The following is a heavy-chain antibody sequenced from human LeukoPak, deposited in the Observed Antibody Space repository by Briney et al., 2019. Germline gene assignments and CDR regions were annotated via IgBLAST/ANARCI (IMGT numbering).Heavy chain of an antibody. J-gene: IGHJ6*03. CDR3: ASLPSNYYYYYYMDV. CDR1: GYSISSGYY. CDR2: IYHSGST. Sequence: PSETLSLTCTVSGYSISSGYYWGWIRQPPGKGLEWIGSIYHSGSTYYNPSLKSRVTISVDTSKNQFSLKLSSVTAADTAVYYCASLPSNYYYYYYMDVWGKGTTVTVSS. D-gene: IGHD4-11*01. V-gene: IGHV4-38-2*02.